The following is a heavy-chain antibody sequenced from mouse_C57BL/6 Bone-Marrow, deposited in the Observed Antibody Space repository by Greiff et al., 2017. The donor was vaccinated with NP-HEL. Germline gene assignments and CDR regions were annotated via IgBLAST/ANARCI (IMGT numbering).Heavy chain of an antibody. Sequence: VQRVESGAELAKPGASVKLSCKASGYTFTSYWMHWVKQRPGQGLEWIGYINPSSGYTKYNQKFKDKATLTADKSSSTAYMQLSSLTYEDSAVYYCARRDLWWAMDYWGQGTSVTVSS. CDR3: ARRDLWWAMDY. V-gene: IGHV1-7*01. D-gene: IGHD1-1*02. CDR2: INPSSGYT. CDR1: GYTFTSYW. J-gene: IGHJ4*01.